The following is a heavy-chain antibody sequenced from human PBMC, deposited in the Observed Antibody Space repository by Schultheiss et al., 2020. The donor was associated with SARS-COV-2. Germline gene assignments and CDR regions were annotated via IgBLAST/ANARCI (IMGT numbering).Heavy chain of an antibody. CDR1: GGSISSYY. J-gene: IGHJ6*02. D-gene: IGHD2-21*01. CDR3: AREALRGGELGGMDV. V-gene: IGHV4-34*01. Sequence: SETLSLTCTVSGGSISSYYWSWIRQPPGKGLEWIGEINHSGSTNYNPSLKSRVTISVDTSKNQFSLKLSSVTAADTAVYYCAREALRGGELGGMDVWGQGTTVTVSS. CDR2: INHSGST.